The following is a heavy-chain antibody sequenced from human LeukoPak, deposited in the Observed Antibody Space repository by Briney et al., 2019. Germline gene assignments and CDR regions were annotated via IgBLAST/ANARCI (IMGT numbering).Heavy chain of an antibody. V-gene: IGHV1-2*02. J-gene: IGHJ4*02. CDR2: INPNSGGP. D-gene: IGHD3-3*01. Sequence: ASVKVSXKASGYTSTGYYMHWVRQAPGQGLEWMGWINPNSGGPIYAQKFQGRVTMTWDTSISTTYMGLRGLRSDDTAVYYCARGGNSVFGVVDYWGQGTLVTVSS. CDR3: ARGGNSVFGVVDY. CDR1: GYTSTGYY.